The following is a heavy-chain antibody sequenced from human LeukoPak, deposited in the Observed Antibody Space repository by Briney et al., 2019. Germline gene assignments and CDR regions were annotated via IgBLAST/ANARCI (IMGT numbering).Heavy chain of an antibody. Sequence: GGSLRLSCTASGFTFGDYAMSWVRQAPGKGLEWVAYIQYDGSNEQYADSVKGRFSISRDSSKNILYLQMNSLRAEDTAVYYCAKDRCSNGVGCYYYYMDVWGKGTTVTISS. CDR2: IQYDGSNE. V-gene: IGHV3-30*02. CDR1: GFTFGDYA. J-gene: IGHJ6*03. D-gene: IGHD2-8*01. CDR3: AKDRCSNGVGCYYYYMDV.